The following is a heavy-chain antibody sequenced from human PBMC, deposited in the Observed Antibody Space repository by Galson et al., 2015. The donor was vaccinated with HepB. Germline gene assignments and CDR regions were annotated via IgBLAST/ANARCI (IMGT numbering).Heavy chain of an antibody. CDR2: FNPNSGGT. J-gene: IGHJ3*02. CDR1: AYTFTDYY. CDR3: ARDATTASNQGAFDI. D-gene: IGHD4-17*01. Sequence: SVKVSCKASAYTFTDYYLHWVRQVPGQGLEWMGRFNPNSGGTDYAQRFQGRVTLTRDTSISTAYMELSSLRSDDTAMYYCARDATTASNQGAFDIWGQGTMVTVSS. V-gene: IGHV1-2*06.